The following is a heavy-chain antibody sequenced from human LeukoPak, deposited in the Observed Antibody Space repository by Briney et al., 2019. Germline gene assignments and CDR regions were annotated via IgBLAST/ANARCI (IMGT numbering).Heavy chain of an antibody. CDR2: IKQDGSEK. D-gene: IGHD2-15*01. Sequence: GGSLRLSCAASGFTFSSYWTSWVRQAPGKGLEGVANIKQDGSEKYYVDSVKGRFTISRDHAKNSLYLQMSSLRAEDTAVYYCARDNNIVVVVAAYYMDVWGKGTTVTVSS. J-gene: IGHJ6*03. CDR3: ARDNNIVVVVAAYYMDV. CDR1: GFTFSSYW. V-gene: IGHV3-7*01.